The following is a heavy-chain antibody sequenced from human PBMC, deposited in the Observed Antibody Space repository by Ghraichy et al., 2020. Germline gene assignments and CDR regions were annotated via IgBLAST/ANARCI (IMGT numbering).Heavy chain of an antibody. J-gene: IGHJ6*02. CDR2: ISSSSSTI. Sequence: GGSLRLSCAASGFTFSSYSMNWVRQAPGKGLEWVSYISSSSSTIYYADSVKGRFTISRDNAKNSLYLQMNSLRAEDTAVYYCARRPPGLYYYYYGMDVWGQGTTVTVSS. D-gene: IGHD3/OR15-3a*01. CDR1: GFTFSSYS. CDR3: ARRPPGLYYYYYGMDV. V-gene: IGHV3-48*01.